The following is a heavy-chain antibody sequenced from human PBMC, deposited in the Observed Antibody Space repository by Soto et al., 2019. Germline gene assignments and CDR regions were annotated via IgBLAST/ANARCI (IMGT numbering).Heavy chain of an antibody. Sequence: SETLSLTCDVSGVSIRESHWSWLRQAPGKGLEWVGYVHFSGSTTYNPSLAPRLNISFDMSKSQVYLQLTSVTAADTAVYYCARFGAAAAHYDNWGRGVLVIVS. CDR3: ARFGAAAAHYDN. CDR2: VHFSGST. CDR1: GVSIRESH. D-gene: IGHD6-13*01. V-gene: IGHV4-59*01. J-gene: IGHJ4*01.